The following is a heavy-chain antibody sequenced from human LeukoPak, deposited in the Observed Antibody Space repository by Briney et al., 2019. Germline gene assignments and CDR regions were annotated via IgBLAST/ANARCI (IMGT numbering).Heavy chain of an antibody. Sequence: SETLSLTCTVSGGSISSYYWTWIRQPAGKGLEWIGRIYSSGSNNYNPSLKSRVIMSVDKSQNQFSLKLSSVTAADTAVYYCARARDYYDSSSYPNWFDPWGQGTLVTVSS. J-gene: IGHJ5*02. CDR1: GGSISSYY. D-gene: IGHD3-22*01. CDR2: IYSSGSN. V-gene: IGHV4-4*07. CDR3: ARARDYYDSSSYPNWFDP.